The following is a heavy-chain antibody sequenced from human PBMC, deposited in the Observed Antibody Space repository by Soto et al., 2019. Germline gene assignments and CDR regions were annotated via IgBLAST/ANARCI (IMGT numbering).Heavy chain of an antibody. CDR3: ARGPTEYCSGGSCYRDGAFDI. CDR2: IGTAGDT. CDR1: GLTFSSYD. D-gene: IGHD2-15*01. Sequence: EVQLVESGGGLVQPGGSLRLSCAASGLTFSSYDMHWVRQATGKGLEWVSAIGTAGDTYYPGSVKGRFTISRENAKNSWYLQMNSLRAGDTAVYYCARGPTEYCSGGSCYRDGAFDIWGQGTMVTVSS. J-gene: IGHJ3*02. V-gene: IGHV3-13*01.